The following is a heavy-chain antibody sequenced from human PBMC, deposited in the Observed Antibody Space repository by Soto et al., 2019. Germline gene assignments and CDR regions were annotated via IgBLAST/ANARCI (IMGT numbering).Heavy chain of an antibody. CDR1: AGSIRSGDYY. V-gene: IGHV4-30-4*01. CDR3: AGELGTTYLDH. D-gene: IGHD7-27*01. Sequence: QVQLQESGPGLVKPSQTLSLTCTVSAGSIRSGDYYWTWSRQPPGKGLEWIGYIDHSGSAYYNPSSNGRATITIDTSNNLFSRKITSVTAADMAIYYCAGELGTTYLDHRGQGTLVTVSS. CDR2: IDHSGSA. J-gene: IGHJ4*02.